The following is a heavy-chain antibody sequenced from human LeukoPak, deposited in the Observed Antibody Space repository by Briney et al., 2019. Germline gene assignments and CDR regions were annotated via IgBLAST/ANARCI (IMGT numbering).Heavy chain of an antibody. CDR1: GFTFSSYA. V-gene: IGHV3-30*04. CDR2: ISYDGSNK. J-gene: IGHJ6*04. CDR3: ARDLANYYYYGMDV. Sequence: GRSLRLSCAASGFTFSSYAMHWVRQAPGKGLEWVAVISYDGSNKYYADSVKGRFTISRDNSKNTLYLQMNSLRAEDTAVHYCARDLANYYYYGMDVWGKGTTVTVSS.